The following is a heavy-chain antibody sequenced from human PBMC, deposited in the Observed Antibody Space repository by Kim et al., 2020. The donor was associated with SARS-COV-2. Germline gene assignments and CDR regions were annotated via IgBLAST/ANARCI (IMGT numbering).Heavy chain of an antibody. D-gene: IGHD3-16*01. J-gene: IGHJ4*02. Sequence: SETLSLTCTVSGDYINDYYWNWIRRPPGRGLEWIGYIYYSGDTKYNPSLESRVTISVDRSQHQFSLRLTSVTDADTAVYYCARGKFIGSFDYWGQGSLV. CDR3: ARGKFIGSFDY. CDR1: GDYINDYY. V-gene: IGHV4-59*01. CDR2: IYYSGDT.